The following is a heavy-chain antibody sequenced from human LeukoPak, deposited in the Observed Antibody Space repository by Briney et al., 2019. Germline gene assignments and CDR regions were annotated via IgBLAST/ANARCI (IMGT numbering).Heavy chain of an antibody. D-gene: IGHD4-17*01. Sequence: SETLSLTCTVSGGSISSSSYYWGWIRQPPGKGLEWIGSIYYSGSTYYNPSLKSRVTISVDTSKNQFSLKLSSVTAADTAVYYCAREGGDSHPPWGQGTLVTVSS. CDR3: AREGGDSHPP. CDR1: GGSISSSSYY. J-gene: IGHJ5*02. CDR2: IYYSGST. V-gene: IGHV4-39*07.